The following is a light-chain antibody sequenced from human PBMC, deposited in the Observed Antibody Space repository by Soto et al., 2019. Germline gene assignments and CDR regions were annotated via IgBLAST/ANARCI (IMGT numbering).Light chain of an antibody. CDR3: QQYGRSPRFT. J-gene: IGKJ3*01. Sequence: EIVLTQSPGTLSLSPGERATLSCRASQSVSSSYLAWYQQKPGQAPRLLIYGASSRATGITDRFSGSGSGKDVTLTISRLEPEDFAVYYCQQYGRSPRFTFGPGTKVDIK. V-gene: IGKV3-20*01. CDR1: QSVSSSY. CDR2: GAS.